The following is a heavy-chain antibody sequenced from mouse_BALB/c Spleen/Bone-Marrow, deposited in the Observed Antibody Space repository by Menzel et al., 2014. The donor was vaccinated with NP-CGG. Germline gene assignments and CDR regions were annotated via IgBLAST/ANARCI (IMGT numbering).Heavy chain of an antibody. Sequence: DVHLVESGGGLVQPGGSRKLSCAASGFTFSSFGMHWVRRAPEKGLEWVAYISSGSSTIYYADTVKGRFTISRDNPKNTLFLLMTSLRSEDTAMYYCARDEDYAMDYWGQGTSVTVSS. CDR1: GFTFSSFG. CDR3: ARDEDYAMDY. J-gene: IGHJ4*01. V-gene: IGHV5-17*02. CDR2: ISSGSSTI.